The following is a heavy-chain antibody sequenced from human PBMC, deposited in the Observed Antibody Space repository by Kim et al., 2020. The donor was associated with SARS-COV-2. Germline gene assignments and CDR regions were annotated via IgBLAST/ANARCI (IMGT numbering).Heavy chain of an antibody. J-gene: IGHJ5*02. Sequence: TNYAQKFQGRVTMTRDTSISTAYMELSRLRSDDTAVYYCARDKGPGHLRPWGQGTLVTVSS. D-gene: IGHD3-3*02. CDR2: T. V-gene: IGHV1-2*02. CDR3: ARDKGPGHLRP.